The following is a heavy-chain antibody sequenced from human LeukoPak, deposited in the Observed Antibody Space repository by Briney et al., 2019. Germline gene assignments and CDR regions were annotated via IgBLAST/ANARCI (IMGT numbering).Heavy chain of an antibody. D-gene: IGHD3-22*01. CDR2: IKPNSGGT. CDR1: GYTFTGYY. J-gene: IGHJ4*02. Sequence: ASVKVSCKASGYTFTGYYMHWVRQAPGQGLEWMGWIKPNSGGTNYAQKFQGRVNMTRDTSISTAYMELSRLRSDDTAVYYCVQYYYDSSGYRPDYWGQGTLVTVSS. CDR3: VQYYYDSSGYRPDY. V-gene: IGHV1-2*02.